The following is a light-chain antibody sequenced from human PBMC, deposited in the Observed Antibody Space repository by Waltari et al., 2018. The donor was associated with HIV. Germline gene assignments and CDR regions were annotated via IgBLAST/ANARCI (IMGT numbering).Light chain of an antibody. CDR3: QSADSSGTWV. J-gene: IGLJ3*02. CDR2: KDA. CDR1: ALPKQH. V-gene: IGLV3-25*03. Sequence: SYELAQQHSVSVSPGPTARLTCPCDALPKQHAYWYHQNPRQAPGLVLYKDAERPSGIPERFSGSSSGKTVKLTISGVQAEDEADYYCQSADSSGTWVCGGGTKLTVL.